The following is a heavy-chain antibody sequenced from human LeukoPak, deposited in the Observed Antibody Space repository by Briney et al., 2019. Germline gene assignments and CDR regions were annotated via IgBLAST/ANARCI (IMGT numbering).Heavy chain of an antibody. CDR2: INHSGIT. J-gene: IGHJ4*02. CDR1: GGSFSGYY. CDR3: ASFGVVTQGS. V-gene: IGHV4-34*01. D-gene: IGHD3-3*01. Sequence: SETLSLTCAVYGGSFSGYYWSWIRQPPGKGLEWIGEINHSGITNYNPSLKSRVTISVDTSKNQFSLKLSSVTAADTAVYYCASFGVVTQGSWGQGTLVTVSS.